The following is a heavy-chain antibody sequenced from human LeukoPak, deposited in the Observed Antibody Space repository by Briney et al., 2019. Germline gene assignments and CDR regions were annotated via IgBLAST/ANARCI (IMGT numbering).Heavy chain of an antibody. D-gene: IGHD7-27*01. CDR2: IYHSGST. V-gene: IGHV4-59*01. Sequence: SETLSLTCTVSGGSISSYYWSWIRQPPGKGLEWIGSIYHSGSTNYNPSLKSRVTISVDTSKNQFSLKLRSVTAADTAVYYCARSGAGYYYYYMDVWGKGTTVTISS. CDR3: ARSGAGYYYYYMDV. CDR1: GGSISSYY. J-gene: IGHJ6*03.